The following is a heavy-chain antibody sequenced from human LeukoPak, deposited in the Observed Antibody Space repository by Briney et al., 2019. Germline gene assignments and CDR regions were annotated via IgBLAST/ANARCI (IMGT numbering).Heavy chain of an antibody. CDR3: ARGVSMITFGGVIVPFDY. CDR2: ISYSGST. D-gene: IGHD3-16*02. CDR1: GGSISGYY. J-gene: IGHJ4*02. Sequence: SETLSLTCTVSGGSISGYYWSWIRQPPGRGLEWIGYISYSGSTNYNPSLKSRVTISVDTSKNQFSLKLSSVTAADTAVYYCARGVSMITFGGVIVPFDYWGQGTLVTVSS. V-gene: IGHV4-59*01.